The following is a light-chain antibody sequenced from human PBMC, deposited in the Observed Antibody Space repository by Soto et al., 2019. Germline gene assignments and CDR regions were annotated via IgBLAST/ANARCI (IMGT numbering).Light chain of an antibody. V-gene: IGKV3-20*01. CDR3: QQYGSSRT. Sequence: EIALTQSPGTLSLSPGERATLSCRASQSVSSSYLAWYQQKPGQAPRLLIYGASSRATGIPDRFSGSGSGTDFTLTIRRMEPEDFAVYYCQQYGSSRTFGQGTKVEIQ. CDR2: GAS. CDR1: QSVSSSY. J-gene: IGKJ1*01.